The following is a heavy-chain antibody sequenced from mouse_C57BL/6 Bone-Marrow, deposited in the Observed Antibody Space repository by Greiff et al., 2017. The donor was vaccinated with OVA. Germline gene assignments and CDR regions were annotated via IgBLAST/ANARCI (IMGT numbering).Heavy chain of an antibody. D-gene: IGHD2-3*01. J-gene: IGHJ2*01. V-gene: IGHV1-72*01. CDR1: GYTFTSYW. CDR3: ARDGYSYYFDY. CDR2: IHPNSGGT. Sequence: QVQLQQPGAELVKPGASVKLSCKASGYTFTSYWMHWVKQRPGRGLEWIGRIHPNSGGTKYNEKFKSKATLTVDKPSSTAYMQLSSLTSDDSAVDYCARDGYSYYFDYWGQGTTLTVSS.